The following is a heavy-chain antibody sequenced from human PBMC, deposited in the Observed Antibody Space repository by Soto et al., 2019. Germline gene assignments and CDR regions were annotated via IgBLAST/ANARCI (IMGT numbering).Heavy chain of an antibody. CDR2: IYSGGST. J-gene: IGHJ4*02. D-gene: IGHD6-19*01. V-gene: IGHV3-66*01. CDR1: GFTVGSNY. CDR3: ARSWAVAGSYDY. Sequence: EVQLVESGGGLVQPGGSLRLSCAASGFTVGSNYMNCVRQAPGKGLEWVSVIYSGGSTYYADSVKGRLTISRDNSKNRLYLQMNSLRAEDRAVYYCARSWAVAGSYDYWGQGTLVTVSS.